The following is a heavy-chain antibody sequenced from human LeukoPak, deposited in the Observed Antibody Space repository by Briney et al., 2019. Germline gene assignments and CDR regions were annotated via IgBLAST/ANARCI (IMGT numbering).Heavy chain of an antibody. CDR1: GYSFTSYW. Sequence: GESLKISCKGSGYSFTSYWIGWVRQTPGKGLEWMGIIYPGDSDTRYSPSFQGQVTISADKSISTAYPQWSSLKASDTAMYYCAREPGKYQLLLGWFDPWGQGTLVTVSS. D-gene: IGHD2-2*01. CDR3: AREPGKYQLLLGWFDP. CDR2: IYPGDSDT. V-gene: IGHV5-51*01. J-gene: IGHJ5*02.